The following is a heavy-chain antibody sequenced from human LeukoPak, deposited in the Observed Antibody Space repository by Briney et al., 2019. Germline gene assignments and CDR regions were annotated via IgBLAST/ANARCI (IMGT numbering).Heavy chain of an antibody. J-gene: IGHJ4*01. D-gene: IGHD3-3*02. CDR1: EFIFSGYE. CDR2: ISNSGNTI. Sequence: GGSLRLSCAASEFIFSGYEMNWVRQAPGKGLEWVSYISNSGNTIYYADSVKGRFTISRDNAKSSLYLQMNSLRAEDTAVYYCARSPLADYFDYWGQEPWSPSPQ. CDR3: ARSPLADYFDY. V-gene: IGHV3-48*03.